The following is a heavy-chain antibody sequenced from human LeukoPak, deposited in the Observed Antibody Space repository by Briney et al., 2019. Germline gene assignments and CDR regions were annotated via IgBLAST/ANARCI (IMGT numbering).Heavy chain of an antibody. Sequence: SETLSLTCAVYGGSFSGYYWSWIRQPPGKGLEWIGYIYYSGSTNYNPSLKSRVTISVDTSKNQFSMKLSSVTAADTAVYYCAKGAGPPWFDPWGQGTLVTVSS. D-gene: IGHD6-19*01. CDR2: IYYSGST. J-gene: IGHJ5*02. CDR3: AKGAGPPWFDP. V-gene: IGHV4-59*08. CDR1: GGSFSGYY.